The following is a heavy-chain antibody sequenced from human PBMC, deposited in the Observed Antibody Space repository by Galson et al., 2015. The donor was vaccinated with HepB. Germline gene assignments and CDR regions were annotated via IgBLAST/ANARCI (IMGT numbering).Heavy chain of an antibody. CDR3: ARNYGSGSSEFDY. CDR1: GGTFSSYA. Sequence: SVKVSCKASGGTFSSYAISWVRQAPGQGLEWMGGIIPIFGTANYAQKFQGRVTITADESTSTAYMGLSSLRSEDTAVYYCARNYGSGSSEFDYWGQGTLVTVSS. J-gene: IGHJ4*02. D-gene: IGHD3-10*01. CDR2: IIPIFGTA. V-gene: IGHV1-69*13.